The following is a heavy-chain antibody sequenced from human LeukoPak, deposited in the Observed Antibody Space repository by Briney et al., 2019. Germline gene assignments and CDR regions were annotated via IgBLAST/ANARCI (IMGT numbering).Heavy chain of an antibody. V-gene: IGHV3-30*02. J-gene: IGHJ4*02. CDR2: IRYDGSNK. CDR3: ASLAAAGRGVDY. D-gene: IGHD6-13*01. CDR1: GFTFSSYG. Sequence: GGSLRLSCAASGFTFSSYGMHWARQAPGKGLEWVAFIRYDGSNKYYADSVKGRFTISRDNSKNTLYLQMNSLRAEDTAVYYCASLAAAGRGVDYWGQGTLVTVSS.